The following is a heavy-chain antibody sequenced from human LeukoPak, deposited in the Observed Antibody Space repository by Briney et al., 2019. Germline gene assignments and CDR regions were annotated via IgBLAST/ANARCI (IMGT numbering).Heavy chain of an antibody. V-gene: IGHV4-4*02. CDR2: VHHIGST. Sequence: SGTLSLTCSVSGGSISSGNWWSWVRQPPGKGLEWIGEVHHIGSTNYNPSFKSRLTISVDKSKNQFSLNLSSVTAADTAVYYCARGGTSVVTLSYWGQGTLVTVSS. CDR3: ARGGTSVVTLSY. J-gene: IGHJ4*02. D-gene: IGHD4-23*01. CDR1: GGSISSGNW.